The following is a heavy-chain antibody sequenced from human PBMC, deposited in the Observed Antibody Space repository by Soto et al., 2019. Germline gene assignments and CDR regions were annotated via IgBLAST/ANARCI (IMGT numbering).Heavy chain of an antibody. CDR2: IRDKTNGYAT. D-gene: IGHD1-26*01. J-gene: IGHJ3*02. V-gene: IGHV3-73*01. CDR1: GFSISGSA. Sequence: EVQLVESGGDLVQPGGSLKLSCAASGFSISGSAIHWVRQASGKGLEWVARIRDKTNGYATGYDASVQGRFTISRDDSKNTASLQMTSLKTEDTAVYYCTRLYAPGDSAPDIWGQGTMVTVSS. CDR3: TRLYAPGDSAPDI.